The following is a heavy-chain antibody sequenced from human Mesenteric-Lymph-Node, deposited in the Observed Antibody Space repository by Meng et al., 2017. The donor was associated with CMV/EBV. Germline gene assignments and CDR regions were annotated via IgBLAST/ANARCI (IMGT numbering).Heavy chain of an antibody. D-gene: IGHD3-16*01. CDR1: GYTFTSYD. V-gene: IGHV1-2*02. CDR3: ARATGTTFGGGFDY. J-gene: IGHJ4*02. CDR2: MNPNSGGT. Sequence: ASVKVSCKASGYTFTSYDINWVRQATGQGLEWMGWMNPNSGGTNYAQKFQGRVTMTRDTSISTAYMELSRLRSDDTAVYYCARATGTTFGGGFDYWGQGTLVTVSS.